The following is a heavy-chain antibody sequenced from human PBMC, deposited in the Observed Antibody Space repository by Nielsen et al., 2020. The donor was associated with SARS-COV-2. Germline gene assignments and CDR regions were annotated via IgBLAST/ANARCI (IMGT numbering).Heavy chain of an antibody. J-gene: IGHJ4*02. CDR3: TTGLYSYGYVGY. CDR1: GFTFSSYA. CDR2: IKSKTDGGTT. Sequence: GGSLRLSCAASGFTFSSYAMSWVRQAPGKGLEWVGRIKSKTDGGTTDYAAPVKGRFTISRDDSKNTLYLQMNSLKTEDTAVYYCTTGLYSYGYVGYWGQGTLVTVSS. D-gene: IGHD5-18*01. V-gene: IGHV3-15*01.